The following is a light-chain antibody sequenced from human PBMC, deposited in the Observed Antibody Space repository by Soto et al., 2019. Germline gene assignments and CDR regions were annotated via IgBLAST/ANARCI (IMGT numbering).Light chain of an antibody. V-gene: IGLV2-23*02. CDR3: CSYAGSNYV. J-gene: IGLJ1*01. CDR2: EVS. CDR1: SSDVGNYNL. Sequence: QSVLTQPASVSGSPGQSITISCTGTSSDVGNYNLVSWYQHHPGKAPKLMLYEVSKRPSGVSNRFSGSKTGDTASLTISGLQAEDEADYYCCSYAGSNYVFGTGTKLTVL.